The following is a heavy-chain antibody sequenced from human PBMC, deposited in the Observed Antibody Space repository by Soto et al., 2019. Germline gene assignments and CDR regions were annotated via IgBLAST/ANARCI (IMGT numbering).Heavy chain of an antibody. D-gene: IGHD3-3*01. J-gene: IGHJ6*02. CDR1: GYTLNELS. CDR2: FDPEDGET. V-gene: IGHV1-24*01. CDR3: ATYVLRCRWEIYDSCYGLDG. Sequence: SVEVSCQVSGYTLNELSMHWVRQAPGKGLEWMGGFDPEDGETIYAQKFQGRVTMTEDTSTDTAYMELSSLRSEDTAVYYCATYVLRCRWEIYDSCYGLDGWSQGSTVTV.